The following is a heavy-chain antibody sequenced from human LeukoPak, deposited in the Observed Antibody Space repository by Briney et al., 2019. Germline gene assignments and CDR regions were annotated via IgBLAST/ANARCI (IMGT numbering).Heavy chain of an antibody. CDR3: AVRSGTLPYYFDF. V-gene: IGHV1-18*01. CDR1: GYSFTTYG. J-gene: IGHJ4*02. D-gene: IGHD1-14*01. Sequence: ASVKVSCKASGYSFTTYGLSWLRQAPGRGLEYMGWISTYNGNTNYAQKLQGRVSMTTDTSTTTAYVELRGLTSDDTAVYYCAVRSGTLPYYFDFWGQGTPVTVSS. CDR2: ISTYNGNT.